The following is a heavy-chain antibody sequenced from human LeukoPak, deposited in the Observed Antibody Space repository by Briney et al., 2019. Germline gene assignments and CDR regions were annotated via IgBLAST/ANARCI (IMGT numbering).Heavy chain of an antibody. V-gene: IGHV3-43D*03. D-gene: IGHD3-22*01. CDR2: ISWDGGST. CDR1: GFTFDDYA. Sequence: GGSLRLSCAASGFTFDDYAMHWVRQAPGKGLEWVSLISWDGGSTYYADSVKGRFTISRDNSKNSLYLQMNSLRAEDTALYYCAKDGWVTNGSSGYYFAYWGQGTLVTVSS. CDR3: AKDGWVTNGSSGYYFAY. J-gene: IGHJ4*02.